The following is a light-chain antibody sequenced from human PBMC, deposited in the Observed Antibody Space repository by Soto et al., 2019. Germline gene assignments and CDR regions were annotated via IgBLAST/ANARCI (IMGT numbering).Light chain of an antibody. CDR2: GNN. CDR3: AAWDGSLNHVL. CDR1: GSSIGTNT. V-gene: IGLV1-44*01. Sequence: QSVLTQPPSASGTPGQRVTISCSGSGSSIGTNTVNWYRQLPGTAPKLLIYGNNQRPSGVPDRFSGSKSGTSASLAISGIQSEDEAEYYCAAWDGSLNHVLFGGGTKVTVL. J-gene: IGLJ2*01.